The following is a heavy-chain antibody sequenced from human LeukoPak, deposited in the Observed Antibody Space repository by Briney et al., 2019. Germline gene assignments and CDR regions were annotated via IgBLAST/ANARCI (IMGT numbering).Heavy chain of an antibody. V-gene: IGHV3-23*01. CDR2: ISGSGGST. J-gene: IGHJ6*03. CDR3: AKGTRYYYYMDV. CDR1: GFIFSSYG. Sequence: GGSLRLSCAASGFIFSSYGMSWVRQAPGKGLEWVSAISGSGGSTYYADSVKGRFTISRDNSKNTLYLQMNSLRAEDTAVYYCAKGTRYYYYMDVWGKGTTVTISS.